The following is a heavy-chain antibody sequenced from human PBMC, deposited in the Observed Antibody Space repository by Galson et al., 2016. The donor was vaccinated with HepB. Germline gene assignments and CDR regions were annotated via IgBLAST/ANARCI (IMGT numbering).Heavy chain of an antibody. CDR2: LRRRAITT. CDR3: AKEPNSEGGWFDY. J-gene: IGHJ5*01. CDR1: GEKGRNYA. V-gene: IGHV3-23*01. Sequence: SLRLSCAASGEKGRNYARKGVRKGPGKGREWGGALRRRAITTDYAESVKGRFTISRDNSKNTLYLQMNSLRAEDTAVYYCAKEPNSEGGWFDYWGQGTLVIVSS.